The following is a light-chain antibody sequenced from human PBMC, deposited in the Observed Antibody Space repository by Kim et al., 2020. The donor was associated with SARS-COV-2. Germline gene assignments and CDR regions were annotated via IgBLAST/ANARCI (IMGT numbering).Light chain of an antibody. Sequence: PGKRARITLGGNDIGSKGVLWYQPKPGQAPVLVIYYDRERPSGIPERFSGSNSGNTATLTFSRVEAGDEADYCCQLWDRTSDHRVFGGGTQLTVL. CDR1: DIGSKG. V-gene: IGLV3-21*04. J-gene: IGLJ3*02. CDR3: QLWDRTSDHRV. CDR2: YDR.